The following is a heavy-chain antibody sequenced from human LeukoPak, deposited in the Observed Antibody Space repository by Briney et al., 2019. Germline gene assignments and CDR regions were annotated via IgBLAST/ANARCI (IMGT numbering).Heavy chain of an antibody. J-gene: IGHJ5*02. V-gene: IGHV4-34*01. CDR1: GGSFSGYY. CDR2: INHSGST. CDR3: ARPFSVYGNWFDP. D-gene: IGHD3-16*02. Sequence: SETLSLTCAVYGGSFSGYYWSWIRQPPGKGLEWIGEINHSGSTNYNPCLKSRVTISVDTSKNQFSLKLSSVTAADTAVYYCARPFSVYGNWFDPWGQGTLVTVSS.